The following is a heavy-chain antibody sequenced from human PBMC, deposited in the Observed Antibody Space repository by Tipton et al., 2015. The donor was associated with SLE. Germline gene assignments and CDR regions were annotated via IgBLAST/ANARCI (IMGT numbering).Heavy chain of an antibody. Sequence: TLSLTCTVSGISISSAGYSWSWIRQSPGKGLEWIGYMYNTGSTSYNPSLRSRVTISVDTSKNQFSLKLSSVTAADTAVYYCARMDFWSGYYPRWFDPWGQGTLVTVSS. CDR1: GISISSAGYS. D-gene: IGHD3-3*01. J-gene: IGHJ5*02. CDR2: MYNTGST. V-gene: IGHV4-30-2*06. CDR3: ARMDFWSGYYPRWFDP.